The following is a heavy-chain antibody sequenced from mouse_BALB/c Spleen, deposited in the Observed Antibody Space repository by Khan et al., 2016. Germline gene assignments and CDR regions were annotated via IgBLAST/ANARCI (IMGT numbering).Heavy chain of an antibody. CDR3: ARLCLLSTVV. Sequence: VELVESGGDLVKPGASLKLSCAASGFTFSSYAMSWVSQSPEKRLEWVAEISRGGSYTYYTDTVTGRVTISRDNAKNTLYLEMSSLRSEDTSMYYCARLCLLSTVVWVT. J-gene: IGHJ1*03. CDR2: ISRGGSYT. V-gene: IGHV5-9-4*01. CDR1: GFTFSSYA.